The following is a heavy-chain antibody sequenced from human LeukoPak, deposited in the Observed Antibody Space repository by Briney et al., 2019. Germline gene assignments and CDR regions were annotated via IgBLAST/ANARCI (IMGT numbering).Heavy chain of an antibody. CDR2: ISAYNGNT. Sequence: ASVKVSCKASGYTFTSYGISWVRQAPGQGLEWMGWISAYNGNTNYAQKLQGRVTMTTDTSTSTAYMELRSLRSDDTAVYYCARDPRIFGVVITPLTSDYWGQGTLVTVSS. V-gene: IGHV1-18*01. D-gene: IGHD3-3*01. CDR1: GYTFTSYG. CDR3: ARDPRIFGVVITPLTSDY. J-gene: IGHJ4*02.